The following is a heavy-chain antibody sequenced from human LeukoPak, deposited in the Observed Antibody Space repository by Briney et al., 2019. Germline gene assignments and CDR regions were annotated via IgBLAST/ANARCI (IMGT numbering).Heavy chain of an antibody. D-gene: IGHD4/OR15-4a*01. V-gene: IGHV4-38-2*01. CDR2: IYHSGST. CDR1: GYSISSGYY. CDR3: ARAPGNDYYPYYYMDV. J-gene: IGHJ6*03. Sequence: SETLSLTCAVSGYSISSGYYWGWIRQPPGKGLEWIGSIYHSGSTYYNPSLKSRVTISVDTSKNQFSLKVSSVTAADTAVYYCARAPGNDYYPYYYMDVWGKGTTVTVSS.